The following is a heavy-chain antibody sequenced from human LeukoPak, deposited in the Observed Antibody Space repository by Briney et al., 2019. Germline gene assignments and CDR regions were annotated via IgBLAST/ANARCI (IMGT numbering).Heavy chain of an antibody. V-gene: IGHV3-30*03. CDR1: GFTFSSHG. CDR3: TREGMGTTFSAWFDP. D-gene: IGHD1-7*01. Sequence: PGGSLRLSCAVSGFTFSSHGINWVRQAPGKGLEWVAVVSSDGSIDYYADSVRGRFTVSRDNSKNTMYLQVNSLRAEDTAVYYCTREGMGTTFSAWFDPWGQGTLVTVSS. CDR2: VSSDGSID. J-gene: IGHJ5*02.